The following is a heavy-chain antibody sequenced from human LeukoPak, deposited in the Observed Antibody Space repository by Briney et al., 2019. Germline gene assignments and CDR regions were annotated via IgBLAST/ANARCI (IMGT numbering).Heavy chain of an antibody. CDR3: ARSGSYYLDY. D-gene: IGHD1-26*01. V-gene: IGHV3-7*01. CDR2: IKHDGSQK. CDR1: GFTFSSYW. Sequence: GGSLRLSCAASGFTFSSYWMTWVRQAPGKGLEWVANIKHDGSQKHYVDSVKDRFTISRDNAKNSLYLQMNSLRAEDTAVYFCARSGSYYLDYWGQGTLVTVSS. J-gene: IGHJ4*02.